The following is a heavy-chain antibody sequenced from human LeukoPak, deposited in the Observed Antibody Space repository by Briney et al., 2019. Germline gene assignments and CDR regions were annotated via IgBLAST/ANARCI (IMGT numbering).Heavy chain of an antibody. Sequence: PGGSLRLSCVASRFGLSGSGMNWVRQAPGKGLEWISYISTSGGIIYYADSVKGRFTISRDNAKNSLYLQMNSLRAEDTAVYYCARNYGGNSALQHWGQGTLVTVSS. V-gene: IGHV3-48*04. CDR3: ARNYGGNSALQH. CDR1: RFGLSGSG. CDR2: ISTSGGII. J-gene: IGHJ1*01. D-gene: IGHD4-23*01.